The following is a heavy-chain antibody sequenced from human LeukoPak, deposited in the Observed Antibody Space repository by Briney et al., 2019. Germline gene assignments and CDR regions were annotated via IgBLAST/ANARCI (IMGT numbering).Heavy chain of an antibody. Sequence: GGSLRLSCAASGFTFSNYWMYWVRQTPGKGLVYVARINNDGSGTTYADSVKDRFTISRDNAKNTVYLQMNSLRAEDTAVYFCARGENYHAFDLWGQGTMLTVSS. CDR2: INNDGSGT. V-gene: IGHV3-74*01. CDR3: ARGENYHAFDL. D-gene: IGHD5-24*01. J-gene: IGHJ3*01. CDR1: GFTFSNYW.